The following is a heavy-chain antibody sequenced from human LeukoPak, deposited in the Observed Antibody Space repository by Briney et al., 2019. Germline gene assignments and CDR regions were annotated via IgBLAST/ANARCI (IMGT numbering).Heavy chain of an antibody. CDR3: ARAVKEYYYGSGSPSSEYYFDY. CDR2: INPSGGST. J-gene: IGHJ4*02. D-gene: IGHD3-10*01. CDR1: GYTFNSYY. Sequence: ASVKVSCKASGYTFNSYYMHWVRQAPGQGLEWMGIINPSGGSTSYAQKFQGRVTMTRDTSTSTVYMELSSLRSEDTAVYYCARAVKEYYYGSGSPSSEYYFDYWGQGTLVTVSS. V-gene: IGHV1-46*02.